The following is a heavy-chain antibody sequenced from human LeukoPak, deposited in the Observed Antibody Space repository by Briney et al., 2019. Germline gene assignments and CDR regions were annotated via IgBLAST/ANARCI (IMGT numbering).Heavy chain of an antibody. CDR3: ARIRKAGYSYGSYYYYGMDV. Sequence: GGSLRLSCAASGVTFSTYAMTWVRQAPGKGLEWVSGISGGGGTTNYADSVKGRFTVSRDNSKNTLYLQMNSLRAEDTAVYYCARIRKAGYSYGSYYYYGMDVWGQGTTVTVSS. V-gene: IGHV3-23*01. J-gene: IGHJ6*02. CDR2: ISGGGGTT. CDR1: GVTFSTYA. D-gene: IGHD5-18*01.